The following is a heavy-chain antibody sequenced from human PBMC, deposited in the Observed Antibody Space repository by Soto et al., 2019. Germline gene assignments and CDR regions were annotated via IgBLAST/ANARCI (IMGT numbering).Heavy chain of an antibody. V-gene: IGHV1-2*02. Sequence: ASVKVSCKASGYTFTGYYMHWVRQAPGQGLEWMGWINPNSGGTNYAQKFRGRVTMTRDTSISTAYMELSRLRSDDTAVYYCARDGSYDFWSGYYTRPNYYYYGMDVWGQGTTVTVSS. CDR3: ARDGSYDFWSGYYTRPNYYYYGMDV. D-gene: IGHD3-3*01. CDR2: INPNSGGT. J-gene: IGHJ6*02. CDR1: GYTFTGYY.